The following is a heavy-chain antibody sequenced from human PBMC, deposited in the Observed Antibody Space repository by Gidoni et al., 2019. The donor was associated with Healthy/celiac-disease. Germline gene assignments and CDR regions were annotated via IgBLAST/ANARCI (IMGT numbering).Heavy chain of an antibody. J-gene: IGHJ6*02. V-gene: IGHV3-23*01. Sequence: EVQLLESGGGLVQPGGSLRLSCAASGFTFSSYAMSWVRQAPGKGLEWVSAISGSGGSTYYADSVKGRFTISRDNSKNTLYLQMNSLRAEDTAVYYCANYYAVGATWLKYYYYGMDVWGQGTTVTVSS. CDR3: ANYYAVGATWLKYYYYGMDV. D-gene: IGHD1-26*01. CDR1: GFTFSSYA. CDR2: ISGSGGST.